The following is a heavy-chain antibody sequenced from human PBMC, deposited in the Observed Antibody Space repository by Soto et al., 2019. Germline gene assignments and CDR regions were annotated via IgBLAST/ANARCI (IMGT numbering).Heavy chain of an antibody. D-gene: IGHD6-19*01. CDR1: GGSVSSGSYY. CDR2: IYYSGGT. V-gene: IGHV4-61*01. J-gene: IGHJ5*02. CDR3: TREQSDDNYFDP. Sequence: SETLSLTCTVSGGSVSSGSYYWSWIRQPPGKGLEWLGYIYYSGGTNYNPSLKSRVTISLDKSKSQFSLRLISVTAADTAVYYCTREQSDDNYFDPWGQGTLVTVSS.